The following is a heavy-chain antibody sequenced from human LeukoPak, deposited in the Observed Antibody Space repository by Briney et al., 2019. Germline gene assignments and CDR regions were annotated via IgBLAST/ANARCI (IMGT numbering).Heavy chain of an antibody. CDR3: AKDLTVTTLGYFDN. J-gene: IGHJ4*02. CDR2: ISGSGGST. CDR1: GFTFSTYA. V-gene: IGHV3-23*01. Sequence: GGSLRLSCAVSGFTFSTYAMTWVRQAPGKGLEWVSGISGSGGSTYYADSVKGRFTISRDNSKNTLYLQMNSLRAEDTAVYYCAKDLTVTTLGYFDNWGQGTLVTVSS. D-gene: IGHD4-17*01.